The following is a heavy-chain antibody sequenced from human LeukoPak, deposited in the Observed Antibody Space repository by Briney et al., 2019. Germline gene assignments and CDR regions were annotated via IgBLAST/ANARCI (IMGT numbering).Heavy chain of an antibody. CDR1: GYTFTGYY. CDR2: INPNSGGT. Sequence: ASVKVSCKASGYTFTGYYTHWVRQAPGQGLEWMGWINPNSGGTNYAQKFRGRVTMTRDTSISTAYMELSRLRSDDTAVYYCARAMVRGVMVSYGMDVWGQGTTVTVSS. V-gene: IGHV1-2*02. D-gene: IGHD3-10*01. J-gene: IGHJ6*02. CDR3: ARAMVRGVMVSYGMDV.